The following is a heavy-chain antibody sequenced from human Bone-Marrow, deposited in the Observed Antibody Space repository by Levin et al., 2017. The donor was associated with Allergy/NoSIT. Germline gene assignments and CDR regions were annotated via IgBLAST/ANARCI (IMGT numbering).Heavy chain of an antibody. J-gene: IGHJ6*02. CDR3: ARGVMIRLGGVIASYGLDV. D-gene: IGHD3-16*02. V-gene: IGHV1-24*01. CDR2: YDPENAET. Sequence: GASVKVSCKVSGYTFTEVSMQWVRQSPGKGLEWIGGYDPENAETIYGQKFQGRVTMTEDTSRDTAYMELNRLSFDDTAVYYCARGVMIRLGGVIASYGLDVWGQGTTVTVSS. CDR1: GYTFTEVS.